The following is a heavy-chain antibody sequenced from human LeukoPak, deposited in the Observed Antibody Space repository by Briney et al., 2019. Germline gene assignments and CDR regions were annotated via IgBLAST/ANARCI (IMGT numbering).Heavy chain of an antibody. CDR3: ARRTYFYDSSGYYFDY. CDR1: GGSISSYY. D-gene: IGHD3-22*01. Sequence: SETLSLTCAVSGGSISSYYWSWIRQPPGKGLECIGYIYYSGSTNYNPSLKSRVTISVDTSKNQFSLKLSSVTAADTAVYYCARRTYFYDSSGYYFDYWGQGTLVTVSS. CDR2: IYYSGST. J-gene: IGHJ4*02. V-gene: IGHV4-59*01.